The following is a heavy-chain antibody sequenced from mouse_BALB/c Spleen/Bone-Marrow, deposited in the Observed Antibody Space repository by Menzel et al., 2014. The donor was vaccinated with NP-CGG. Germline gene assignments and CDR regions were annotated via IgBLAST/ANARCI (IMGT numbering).Heavy chain of an antibody. CDR1: GYTFSSDY. Sequence: QVQLQQPGAALVKPGASVKLSCKASGYTFSSDYMYWVKQRPGQGLEWIGEINPSNGGTNFNEKFKSKATLTVDKSSSTAYMQLSSLTSEDSAVYYCTRSRRAMGYWGQGTSGTVSS. CDR3: TRSRRAMGY. CDR2: INPSNGGT. D-gene: IGHD2-12*01. V-gene: IGHV1S81*02. J-gene: IGHJ4*01.